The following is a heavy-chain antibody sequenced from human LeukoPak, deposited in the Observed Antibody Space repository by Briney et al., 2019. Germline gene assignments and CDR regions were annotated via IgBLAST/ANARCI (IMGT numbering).Heavy chain of an antibody. CDR3: ARGLSSRLYIVVVPAAHAGWFDP. J-gene: IGHJ5*02. CDR2: INHSGST. CDR1: GFTFSSFA. D-gene: IGHD2-2*01. Sequence: PGGSLRLSCAASGFTFSSFATSWIRQPPGKGLEWIGEINHSGSTNYNPSLKSRVTISVDTSKNQFSLKLSSVTAADTAVYYCARGLSSRLYIVVVPAAHAGWFDPWGQGTLVTVSS. V-gene: IGHV4-34*01.